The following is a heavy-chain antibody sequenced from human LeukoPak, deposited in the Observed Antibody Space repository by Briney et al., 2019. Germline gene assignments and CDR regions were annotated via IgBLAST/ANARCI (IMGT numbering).Heavy chain of an antibody. J-gene: IGHJ4*02. CDR2: IHHSTGNP. CDR1: GYSFLNYA. D-gene: IGHD3-16*02. V-gene: IGHV7-4-1*02. CDR3: ARAFQSLGGLSLPDY. Sequence: ASVQISCKASGYSFLNYAMNWVGPAPGQGLEWMGWIHHSTGNPTYAQGFTGRFVFSLDTSVSTTYLQISSLKAEDTAVYFCARAFQSLGGLSLPDYWGQGTLLTVSS.